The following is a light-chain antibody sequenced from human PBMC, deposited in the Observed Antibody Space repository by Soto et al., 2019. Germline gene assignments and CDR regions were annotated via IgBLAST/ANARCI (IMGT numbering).Light chain of an antibody. J-gene: IGKJ4*01. CDR2: RIF. V-gene: IGKV3-15*01. Sequence: EIVMTQSPGTVSVFPGETVTLSCSASQSVSGYLDWFHQKPGQAHRXVLLRIFTRAIGVPARFSGSGSGTDFTLTICGLQPDDCEVYDCQQYGSSQLTFGGGTKVDIK. CDR3: QQYGSSQLT. CDR1: QSVSGY.